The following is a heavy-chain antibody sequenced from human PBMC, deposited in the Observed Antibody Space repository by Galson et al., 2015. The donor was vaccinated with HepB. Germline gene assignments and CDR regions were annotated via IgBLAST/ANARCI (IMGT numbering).Heavy chain of an antibody. CDR1: GFTFSSYS. Sequence: SLRLSCAASGFTFSSYSMNWVRQAPGKGLEWVSSISSSSSYIYYADSVKGRFTISRDNAKNSLYLQMNSLRAEDTAVYYCARGARWLPGVDYWGQGTLVTVSS. D-gene: IGHD6-19*01. CDR2: ISSSSSYI. V-gene: IGHV3-21*01. CDR3: ARGARWLPGVDY. J-gene: IGHJ4*02.